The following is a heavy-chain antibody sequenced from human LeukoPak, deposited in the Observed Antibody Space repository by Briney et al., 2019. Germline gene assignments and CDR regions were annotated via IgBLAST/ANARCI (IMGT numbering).Heavy chain of an antibody. J-gene: IGHJ4*02. D-gene: IGHD2-21*01. Sequence: GGSLRLSCAASGFTFSSYAMHWVRQAPGEGPEWVAFIRYDGSTTYYADSVKGRFTVSRDNSKNNLYLQMNSLRVEDTAVYYCQTQVIVGRGQDYWGQGTLVAVSS. V-gene: IGHV3-30*02. CDR1: GFTFSSYA. CDR3: QTQVIVGRGQDY. CDR2: IRYDGSTT.